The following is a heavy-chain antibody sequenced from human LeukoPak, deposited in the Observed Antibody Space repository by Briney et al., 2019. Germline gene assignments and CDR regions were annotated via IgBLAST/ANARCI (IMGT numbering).Heavy chain of an antibody. CDR2: VYYISNT. CDR1: GASVGSAGYY. Sequence: PSETRSLTCTVSGASVGSAGYYWSWIRQPPGGGLEWIGYVYYISNTNYNPSLKSRVTMSVNPSENQFSLKLNSVTAADTAMYYCARTQSQSGSYRYYFGYWGQGTLVTVSS. V-gene: IGHV4-61*08. J-gene: IGHJ4*02. D-gene: IGHD1-26*01. CDR3: ARTQSQSGSYRYYFGY.